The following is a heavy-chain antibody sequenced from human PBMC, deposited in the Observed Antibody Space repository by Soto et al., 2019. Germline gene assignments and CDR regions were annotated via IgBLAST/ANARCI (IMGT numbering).Heavy chain of an antibody. V-gene: IGHV1-3*05. CDR2: INAGNGNT. D-gene: IGHD2-21*02. J-gene: IGHJ4*02. CDR3: ARSIVVVTALDY. CDR1: GYTFTSYA. Sequence: QVQLVQSGAEEKKPGASVKVSCKASGYTFTSYAMHWVRQAPGQRLEWMGWINAGNGNTKYSQKFQGRVTTTRGTSASTAYMELSSLRSEDTAVYYCARSIVVVTALDYWGQGTLVTVSS.